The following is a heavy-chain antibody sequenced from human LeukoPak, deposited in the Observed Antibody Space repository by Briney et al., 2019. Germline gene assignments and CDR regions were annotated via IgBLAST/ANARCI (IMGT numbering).Heavy chain of an antibody. J-gene: IGHJ4*02. D-gene: IGHD2-2*01. V-gene: IGHV1-18*01. Sequence: ASVKVSCKASGYTFTSCGISWVRQAPGQGLEWMGWISAYNGNTNYAQKPQGRVTMTTDTSTSTAYMELRSLRSDDTAVYYCARVTPSDVVVPAAMPRIYYFEYWGQGTLVTVSS. CDR1: GYTFTSCG. CDR2: ISAYNGNT. CDR3: ARVTPSDVVVPAAMPRIYYFEY.